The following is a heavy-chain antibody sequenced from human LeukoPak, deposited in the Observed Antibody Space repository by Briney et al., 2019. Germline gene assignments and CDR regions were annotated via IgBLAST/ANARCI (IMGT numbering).Heavy chain of an antibody. J-gene: IGHJ6*04. Sequence: SQTLSLTCAISGDSVSSNSAAWNWIRQSPSRGLEWLGRTYYRSKWYNDYAVSVKSRITINPDTSKNQFSLQLNSVTPEDTAVYYCASDLVVVAATRRGIDYYYGMDVWGKGTTVTVSS. CDR2: TYYRSKWYN. CDR1: GDSVSSNSAA. V-gene: IGHV6-1*01. D-gene: IGHD2-15*01. CDR3: ASDLVVVAATRRGIDYYYGMDV.